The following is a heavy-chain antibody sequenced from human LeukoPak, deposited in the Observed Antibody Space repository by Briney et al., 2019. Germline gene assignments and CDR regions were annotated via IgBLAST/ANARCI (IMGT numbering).Heavy chain of an antibody. D-gene: IGHD6-19*01. Sequence: GRSLRLSCAASGFTFSSYGMHWVRQAPGKGLEWVAVISYDGTNQYYADSVKGRFTISRDNSQNTLHLQMNSLRAEDTDVYYCAKDRYSSGWASAFDIWGQGTMVTVSS. CDR2: ISYDGTNQ. J-gene: IGHJ3*02. CDR1: GFTFSSYG. CDR3: AKDRYSSGWASAFDI. V-gene: IGHV3-30*18.